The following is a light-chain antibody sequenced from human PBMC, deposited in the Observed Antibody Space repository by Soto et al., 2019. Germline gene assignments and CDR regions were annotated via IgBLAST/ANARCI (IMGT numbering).Light chain of an antibody. CDR3: QQSYTTPLT. CDR2: AAS. V-gene: IGKV1-39*01. Sequence: DIQMTQSPSSLSASVGDRVTITCRASQSISNYLNWYQQKPGKAPKLLIYAASSLQSGVPSRFSGSGSGTDFTLTISSLQXXXXATYYCQQSYTTPLTFGGGTKVEIK. J-gene: IGKJ4*01. CDR1: QSISNY.